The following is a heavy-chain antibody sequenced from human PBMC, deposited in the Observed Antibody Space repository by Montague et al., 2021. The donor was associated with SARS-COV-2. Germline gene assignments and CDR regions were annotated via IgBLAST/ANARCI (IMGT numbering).Heavy chain of an antibody. J-gene: IGHJ3*02. V-gene: IGHV6-1*01. CDR2: AYYRSRWFD. D-gene: IGHD3-16*01. CDR3: ARGDGLGPYTRYAFDI. Sequence: CAISGDSVSGDTVSWNWIRQSPSRGLEWLGRAYYRSRWFDHYEVSMKGRISIKADTSKNQFSLQLDSVTPEDTAVYYCARGDGLGPYTRYAFDIWGQGTLVTVSS. CDR1: GDSVSGDTVS.